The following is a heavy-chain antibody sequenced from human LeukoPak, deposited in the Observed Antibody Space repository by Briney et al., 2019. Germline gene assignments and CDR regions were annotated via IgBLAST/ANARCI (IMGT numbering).Heavy chain of an antibody. V-gene: IGHV3-30*04. CDR3: ARDRAPPYGYMDV. CDR1: GFTFSSYA. CDR2: ISYDGSNK. Sequence: PGGSLRLSCAASGFTFSSYAMHWVRQAPGKGLEWVAVISYDGSNKYYADSVKGRFTISRDNSKNTLYLQMNSLRAEDTAVYYCARDRAPPYGYMDVWGKGTTVTASS. J-gene: IGHJ6*03. D-gene: IGHD1-26*01.